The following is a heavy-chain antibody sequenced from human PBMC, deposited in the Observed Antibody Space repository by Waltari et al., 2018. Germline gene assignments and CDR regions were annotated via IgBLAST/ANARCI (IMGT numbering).Heavy chain of an antibody. Sequence: QVQLQESGPGLVKPSETLSLTCAVSGYSLSSDYSWAWLRQPPGKGLAWIGRIAHSGSSYYNPSLTSRVTISVDTSKNQFSLKLSSVTAADTAVYFCARGGPVQNKARTSFDYWGQGILVTVSS. CDR3: ARGGPVQNKARTSFDY. J-gene: IGHJ4*02. CDR1: GYSLSSDYS. D-gene: IGHD3-10*02. CDR2: IAHSGSS. V-gene: IGHV4-38-2*01.